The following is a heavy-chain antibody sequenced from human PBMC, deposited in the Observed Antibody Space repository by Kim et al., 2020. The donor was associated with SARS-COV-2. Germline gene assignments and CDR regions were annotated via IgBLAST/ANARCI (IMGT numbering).Heavy chain of an antibody. Sequence: GGSLRLSCAASGFTFSSYWMSWVRQAPGKGLEWVANIKQGGSEKYYVDSVKGRFTISRDNAKNSLYLQMNSLRAEDTAVYYCARNGVTMIVEPGDYWGQGTLVTVSS. J-gene: IGHJ4*02. D-gene: IGHD3-22*01. CDR2: IKQGGSEK. CDR1: GFTFSSYW. CDR3: ARNGVTMIVEPGDY. V-gene: IGHV3-7*03.